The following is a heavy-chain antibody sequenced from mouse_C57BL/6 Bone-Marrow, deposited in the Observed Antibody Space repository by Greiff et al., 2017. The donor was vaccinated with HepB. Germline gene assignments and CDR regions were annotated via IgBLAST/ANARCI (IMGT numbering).Heavy chain of an antibody. Sequence: EVKLVESGEGLVKPGGSLKLSCAASGFTFSSYAMSWVRQTPEKRLEWVAYISSGGDYIYYADTVKGRFTISRDNARNTLYLQMSSLKYEDTAMYYCTKVLAAFDVWGTGTTVTVSS. CDR3: TKVLAAFDV. V-gene: IGHV5-9-1*02. CDR1: GFTFSSYA. CDR2: ISSGGDYI. J-gene: IGHJ1*03. D-gene: IGHD1-3*01.